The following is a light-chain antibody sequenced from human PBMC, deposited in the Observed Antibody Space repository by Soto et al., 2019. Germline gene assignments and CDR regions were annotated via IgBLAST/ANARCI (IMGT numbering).Light chain of an antibody. J-gene: IGLJ3*02. Sequence: QSVLTQPASVSGSPGQSITISCTGTSSDVGDYNLVSWYQQHPGKAPKLINYEVNKRPSGISNRFSGSKSGNTASLTISGLQAEDEADYYCCSYVGSSTWVFGGGTKVTVL. CDR1: SSDVGDYNL. V-gene: IGLV2-23*02. CDR2: EVN. CDR3: CSYVGSSTWV.